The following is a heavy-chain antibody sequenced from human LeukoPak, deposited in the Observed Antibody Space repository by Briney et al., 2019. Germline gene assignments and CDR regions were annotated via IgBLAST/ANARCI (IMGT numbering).Heavy chain of an antibody. D-gene: IGHD2-8*01. CDR2: ISSSSSYI. J-gene: IGHJ6*02. Sequence: GGSLRLSCAASGFTFSSYSMNWVRQAPGKGLEWVPSISSSSSYIYYADSVKGRFTISRDNAKNSLYLQMNSLRAEDTAVYYCARDRGVYCTNGVCYGPYYYYYGMDVWGQGTTVTVSS. CDR1: GFTFSSYS. CDR3: ARDRGVYCTNGVCYGPYYYYYGMDV. V-gene: IGHV3-21*01.